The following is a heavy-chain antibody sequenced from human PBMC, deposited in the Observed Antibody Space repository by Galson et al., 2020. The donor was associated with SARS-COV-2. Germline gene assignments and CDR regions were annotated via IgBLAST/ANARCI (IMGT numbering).Heavy chain of an antibody. D-gene: IGHD6-19*01. Sequence: ETSETLSLTCTVSGGSISRSSYYWGWHSQPPGKGLEWIGSIYYSESTYYNPSLKSRVTISVDTSKNQFSLKLSSVTAADTAGYYWARGQHPSGWYFSCCYLDYWGQGTLVTVSS. V-gene: IGHV4-39*01. CDR1: GGSISRSSYY. CDR3: ARGQHPSGWYFSCCYLDY. J-gene: IGHJ4*02. CDR2: IYYSEST.